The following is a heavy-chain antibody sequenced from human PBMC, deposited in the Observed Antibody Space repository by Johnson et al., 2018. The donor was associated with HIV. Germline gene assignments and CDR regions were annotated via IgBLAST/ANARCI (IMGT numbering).Heavy chain of an antibody. CDR3: AREENWNYDPDAFDI. D-gene: IGHD1-7*01. Sequence: QEQLVESGGGVVQPGRSLRLSCAASGFTFSSYGMHWVRQAPGKGLEWVAVIWYDGSNKYYADSVKGRFTISRDNSKNTLYLQMNSLRAEDTAVYYCAREENWNYDPDAFDIWGQGTMVTVSS. V-gene: IGHV3-33*01. CDR1: GFTFSSYG. CDR2: IWYDGSNK. J-gene: IGHJ3*02.